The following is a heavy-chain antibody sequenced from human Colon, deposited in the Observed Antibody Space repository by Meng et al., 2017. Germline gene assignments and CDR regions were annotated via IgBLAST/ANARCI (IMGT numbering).Heavy chain of an antibody. CDR1: GYTLGDDD. D-gene: IGHD3-10*01. V-gene: IGHV1-8*01. J-gene: IGHJ4*02. CDR2: MNPERNHA. Sequence: VDLMLIGDELKKPWASVKVLCKAFGYTLGDDDSNWVRQATGPGLEWVGWMNPERNHADYAQKFQGRLTMTRNTSTNPAYMELSSLRSEDTAVYYCARRGRWFYGSDYWGQGTLVTVSS. CDR3: ARRGRWFYGSDY.